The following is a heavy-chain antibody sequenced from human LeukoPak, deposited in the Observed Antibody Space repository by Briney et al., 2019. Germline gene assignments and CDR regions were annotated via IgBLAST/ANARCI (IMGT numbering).Heavy chain of an antibody. CDR2: IRSKAYGATT. Sequence: GGSLRLSCTASGFTFGGYAMSWVRQAPGKGLEWVGVIRSKAYGATTEYAASVKGRFTISRDDSKSIAYLQMNSLKSEDTDVYYCTRGPPGVTVTYFQHWGQGTLVTVSS. CDR1: GFTFGGYA. D-gene: IGHD4-11*01. V-gene: IGHV3-49*04. CDR3: TRGPPGVTVTYFQH. J-gene: IGHJ1*01.